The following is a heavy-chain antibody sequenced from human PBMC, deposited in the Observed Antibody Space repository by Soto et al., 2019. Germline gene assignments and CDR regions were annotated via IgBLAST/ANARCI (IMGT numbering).Heavy chain of an antibody. CDR2: ISAYNGNT. J-gene: IGHJ6*01. Sequence: QVQLVQSGAEVKKPGASVKVSCKASGYTFTSYGISWVRQAPGQGLEGMGWISAYNGNTHHAQKLQGRVTMTTDTSTSTAYMELRSLGSDDTAVYYCARSYLPSYYGSGSNYGMDVWGQGTTVTVSS. D-gene: IGHD3-10*01. CDR1: GYTFTSYG. CDR3: ARSYLPSYYGSGSNYGMDV. V-gene: IGHV1-18*01.